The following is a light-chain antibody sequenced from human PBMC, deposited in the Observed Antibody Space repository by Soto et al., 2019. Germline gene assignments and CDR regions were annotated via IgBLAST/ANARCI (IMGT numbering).Light chain of an antibody. J-gene: IGLJ3*02. CDR1: SSDVGSYNL. Sequence: QAVLTQPASVSGSPGQSITISCTGSSSDVGSYNLVSWHQQYPGKAPKLMIYEGSKRPSGVSNRFSGSKSGNTASLTISGLQAEDEADYYCCSYAGRSTLVFGGGTKLTVL. CDR2: EGS. CDR3: CSYAGRSTLV. V-gene: IGLV2-23*01.